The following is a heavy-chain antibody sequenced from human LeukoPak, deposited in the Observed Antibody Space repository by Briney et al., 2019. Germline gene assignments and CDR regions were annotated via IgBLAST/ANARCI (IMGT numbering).Heavy chain of an antibody. CDR3: ARGAWGMYDFWSGRGNWFDP. D-gene: IGHD3-3*01. V-gene: IGHV4-4*02. Sequence: PSETLSLTCAVSGGSISSSNWWSWVRQPPGKGLEWIGEINHSGSTSYNPSLKSRVTISVDTSKNQFSLKLSSVTAADTAVYYCARGAWGMYDFWSGRGNWFDPWGQGTLVTVSS. CDR1: GGSISSSNW. J-gene: IGHJ5*02. CDR2: INHSGST.